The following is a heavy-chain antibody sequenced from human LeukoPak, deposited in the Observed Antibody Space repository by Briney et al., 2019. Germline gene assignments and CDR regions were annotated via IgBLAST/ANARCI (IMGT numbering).Heavy chain of an antibody. J-gene: IGHJ3*02. CDR2: IYPGESDT. Sequence: GEXLKISFKGSGYSFTSYWIGWVRQRPGKGVEWMGIIYPGESDTRYSTAFQGLVTISAEKSISTAYLQWSSLKASDTAMYYCARPSEMATMGAFDIWGQGTMVTVSS. CDR3: ARPSEMATMGAFDI. V-gene: IGHV5-51*01. D-gene: IGHD5-24*01. CDR1: GYSFTSYW.